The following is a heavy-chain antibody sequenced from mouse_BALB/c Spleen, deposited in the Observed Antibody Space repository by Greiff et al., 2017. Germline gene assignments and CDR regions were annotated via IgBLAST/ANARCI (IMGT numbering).Heavy chain of an antibody. CDR1: GYTFTSYW. CDR3: ARRGYRYDYFDY. Sequence: VQLKQPGAELVKPGASVKISCKASGYTFTSYWMNWVKQRPGQGLEWIGEIDPSDSYTNNNQKFKDKATLTVDKSSSTAYMQLSSLTSEDSAVYYCARRGYRYDYFDYWGQGTTLTVSS. V-gene: IGHV1S126*01. J-gene: IGHJ2*01. CDR2: IDPSDSYT. D-gene: IGHD2-14*01.